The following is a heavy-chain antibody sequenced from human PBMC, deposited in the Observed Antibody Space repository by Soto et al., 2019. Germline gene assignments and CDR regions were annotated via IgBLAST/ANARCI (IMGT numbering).Heavy chain of an antibody. CDR3: ARGVGATGWFDP. V-gene: IGHV3-33*01. CDR2: IWYDGSNK. CDR1: GFTFSSYG. J-gene: IGHJ5*02. Sequence: QVQLVESGGGVVQPGRSLRLSCAASGFTFSSYGMHWVRQAPGKGLEWVAVIWYDGSNKYYADSVKGRFTISRDNSKNTLYLQMNSLRAEDTAVYYCARGVGATGWFDPWGQGTLVTVSS. D-gene: IGHD1-26*01.